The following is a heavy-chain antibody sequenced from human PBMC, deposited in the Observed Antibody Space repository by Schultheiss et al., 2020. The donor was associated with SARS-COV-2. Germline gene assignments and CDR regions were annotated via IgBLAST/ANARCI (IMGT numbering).Heavy chain of an antibody. CDR3: ARWSAAGDY. V-gene: IGHV4-61*08. CDR2: IYYTGST. D-gene: IGHD6-13*01. Sequence: SETLSLTCAVSGGSISSGGYYWSWIRQHPGKGLEWIGYIYYTGSTNSNPSLRSRVTISVDTSKNQFSLKLSSVTAADTAVYYCARWSAAGDYWDQGTLVTVSS. CDR1: GGSISSGGYY. J-gene: IGHJ4*02.